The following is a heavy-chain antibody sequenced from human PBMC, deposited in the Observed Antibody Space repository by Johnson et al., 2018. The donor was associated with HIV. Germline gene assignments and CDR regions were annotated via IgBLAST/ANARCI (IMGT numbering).Heavy chain of an antibody. V-gene: IGHV3-66*01. CDR1: GFTFSSYA. CDR2: IYSGGST. J-gene: IGHJ3*02. CDR3: AREGGDLRAFDI. D-gene: IGHD3-16*01. Sequence: VQLVESGGCLVQPGGSLRLSCAASGFTFSSYAMSWVRQAPGKGLEWVSVIYSGGSTYYADSVKGRFTISRDNSKNTLYLQMNSLRADDTAVYYCAREGGDLRAFDIWGQGTMVTVSS.